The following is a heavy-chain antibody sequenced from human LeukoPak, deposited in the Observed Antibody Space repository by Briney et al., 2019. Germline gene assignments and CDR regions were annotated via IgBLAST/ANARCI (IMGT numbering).Heavy chain of an antibody. CDR3: ARGSVVVPAAILAHFDY. V-gene: IGHV1-18*01. CDR1: GYTFTSYG. J-gene: IGHJ4*02. CDR2: ISAYNGNT. Sequence: ASVKVSCKASGYTFTSYGISWVRQAPGQGLEWMGWISAYNGNTNYAQKLQGRVTMTTDTSTSTAYMELRSLRSNDTAVYYCARGSVVVPAAILAHFDYWGQGTLVTVSS. D-gene: IGHD2-2*02.